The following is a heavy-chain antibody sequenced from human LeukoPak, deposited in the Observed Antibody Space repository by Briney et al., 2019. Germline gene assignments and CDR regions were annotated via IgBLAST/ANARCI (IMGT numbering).Heavy chain of an antibody. D-gene: IGHD1/OR15-1a*01. V-gene: IGHV3-30*18. Sequence: GESLRLSCAASGFSFSNYWMSWVRQAPGKGLEWVAVMSPDGSKKYYADSVKGRFTISRDNSKNILYLQMNRLRIDDSALYYCAKDRQEHIQTWSALINYWGQGNLVSVSS. CDR2: MSPDGSKK. J-gene: IGHJ4*02. CDR3: AKDRQEHIQTWSALINY. CDR1: GFSFSNYW.